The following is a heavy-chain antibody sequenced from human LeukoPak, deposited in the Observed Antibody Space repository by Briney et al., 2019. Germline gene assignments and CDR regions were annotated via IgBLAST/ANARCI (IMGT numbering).Heavy chain of an antibody. CDR2: MYPNSGNT. J-gene: IGHJ5*02. CDR3: ARGEPYDFWGGYYNWFDP. CDR1: GYTFTRYD. Sequence: GASVKVSCKASGYTFTRYDIYGVRQATGQGREWMGWMYPNSGNTGYAQKFQGRVTMTRNTSISTAYMELSSLRSEDTAVYYCARGEPYDFWGGYYNWFDPWGQGTLVTVSS. V-gene: IGHV1-8*01. D-gene: IGHD3-3*01.